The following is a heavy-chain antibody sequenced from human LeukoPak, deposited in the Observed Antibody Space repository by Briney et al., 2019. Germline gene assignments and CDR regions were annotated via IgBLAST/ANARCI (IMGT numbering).Heavy chain of an antibody. CDR1: GFTFSDYG. J-gene: IGHJ4*02. CDR3: ASFTDGIGIGDYGSGSYSYY. D-gene: IGHD3-10*01. CDR2: ISSSGSTI. V-gene: IGHV3-48*04. Sequence: GGSLRLSCAASGFTFSDYGIHWVRQAPGKGLEWVSYISSSGSTIYYADSVKGRFTISRDNAKNSLYLQMNSLRAEDTAVYYCASFTDGIGIGDYGSGSYSYYWGQGTLVTVSS.